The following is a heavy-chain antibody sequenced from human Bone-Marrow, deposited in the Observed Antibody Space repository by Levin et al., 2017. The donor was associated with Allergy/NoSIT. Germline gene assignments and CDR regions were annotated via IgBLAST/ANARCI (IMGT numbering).Heavy chain of an antibody. Sequence: ASVKVSCKASGYTFTDYYMHWARQAPGQGFEWMGRMNPKTGDRNYAQKFQGRVTMTRDTSITTAYMELTRLTYDDTAVYYCTVGGDYDFWCGHPFDPWGQGTLVTVSS. D-gene: IGHD3-3*01. CDR1: GYTFTDYY. CDR2: MNPKTGDR. J-gene: IGHJ5*02. CDR3: TVGGDYDFWCGHPFDP. V-gene: IGHV1-2*06.